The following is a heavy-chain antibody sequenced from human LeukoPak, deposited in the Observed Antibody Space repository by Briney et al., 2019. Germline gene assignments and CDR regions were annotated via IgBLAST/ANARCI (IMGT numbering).Heavy chain of an antibody. CDR2: IYYSGST. D-gene: IGHD2-2*01. CDR1: GGSISSYY. CDR3: ARVRWEISAVPAAPYYYGMDV. J-gene: IGHJ6*02. Sequence: SETLSLTCTVSGGSISSYYWSWIRQPPGKGLEWIGYIYYSGSTNYNPSLKSRVTISVDTSKNQFSLKLSSVTAADTAVYYCARVRWEISAVPAAPYYYGMDVWGQGTTVTVSS. V-gene: IGHV4-59*08.